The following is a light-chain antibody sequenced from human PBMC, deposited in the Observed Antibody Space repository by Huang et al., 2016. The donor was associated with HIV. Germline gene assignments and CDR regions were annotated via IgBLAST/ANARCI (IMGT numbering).Light chain of an antibody. CDR2: GAS. CDR3: QHYSNWPPLT. J-gene: IGKJ4*01. CDR1: QSIGTN. Sequence: IILTQSPATLSVSPGEGATLSCRASQSIGTNLAWYQQSPGQAPRLLVYGASTRATGVPVRFGGSGSGTQFNLTLSSLQSEDFATYYCQHYSNWPPLTFGGGTKVDI. V-gene: IGKV3-15*01.